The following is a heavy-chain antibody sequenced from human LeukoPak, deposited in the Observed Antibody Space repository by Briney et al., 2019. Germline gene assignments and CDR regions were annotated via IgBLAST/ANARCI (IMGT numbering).Heavy chain of an antibody. CDR2: IIPIFGTA. CDR1: GGTFSSYA. J-gene: IGHJ5*02. Sequence: ASVKVSCKASGGTFSSYAISWVRQAPGQGLEWMGGIIPIFGTANYAQKFQGRVTITTDESTSTAYMELSSLRSEDTTVYYCARGGTKGPNWFDPWGQGTLVTVSS. D-gene: IGHD3-16*01. V-gene: IGHV1-69*05. CDR3: ARGGTKGPNWFDP.